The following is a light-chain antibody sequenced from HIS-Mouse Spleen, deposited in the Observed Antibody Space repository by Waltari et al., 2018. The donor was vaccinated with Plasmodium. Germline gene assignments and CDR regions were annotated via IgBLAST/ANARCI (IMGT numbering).Light chain of an antibody. CDR2: EDS. Sequence: SYELTQPPSVSVSPGQTARLPCSGDALPKQYAYWYQQKSGQAPVLVIYEDSKRPSGIPERFSGSSSGTMATLTISGAQVEDEADYYCYSTDSSGNHRVFGGGTKLTVL. CDR3: YSTDSSGNHRV. J-gene: IGLJ3*02. V-gene: IGLV3-10*01. CDR1: ALPKQY.